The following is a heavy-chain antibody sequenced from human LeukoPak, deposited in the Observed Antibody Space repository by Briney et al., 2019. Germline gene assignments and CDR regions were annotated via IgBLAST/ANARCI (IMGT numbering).Heavy chain of an antibody. CDR2: INPSGGST. V-gene: IGHV1-46*01. J-gene: IGHJ3*02. CDR3: ARDLSFDYGDYASAFDI. Sequence: ASVKVSCKASGYTFTSYGISWVRQAPGQGLEWMGIINPSGGSTSYAQKFQGRVTMTRDTSTSTVYMELSSLRSEDTAVYYCARDLSFDYGDYASAFDIWGQGTMVTVSS. CDR1: GYTFTSYG. D-gene: IGHD4-17*01.